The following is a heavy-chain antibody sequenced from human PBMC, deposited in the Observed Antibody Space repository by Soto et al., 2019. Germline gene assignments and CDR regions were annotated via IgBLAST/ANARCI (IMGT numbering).Heavy chain of an antibody. CDR2: IYHSGST. J-gene: IGHJ5*02. CDR1: GGSISSGGYS. CDR3: ARVPDR. D-gene: IGHD2-2*01. Sequence: SETLSLTCAVSGGSISSGGYSWSWIRQPPGKGLEWIGYIYHSGSTYYNPSLKSRVTISVDRSKSQFSLTLSSVTAADTAVYYCARVPDRWGQGTLVTVSS. V-gene: IGHV4-30-2*01.